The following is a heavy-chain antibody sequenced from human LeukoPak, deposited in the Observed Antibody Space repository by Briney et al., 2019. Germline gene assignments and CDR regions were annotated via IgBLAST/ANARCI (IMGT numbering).Heavy chain of an antibody. CDR3: ARGRGSSWWSDAFDI. J-gene: IGHJ3*02. CDR2: IIPIFGTA. Sequence: GASVKVSCKASGGTFSSYAISWVRQAPGQGLEWMGGIIPIFGTANYAQKFQGRVTITADKSTSTAYMELSSLRSEDTAVYYCARGRGSSWWSDAFDIWGQGTMVTVSS. V-gene: IGHV1-69*06. CDR1: GGTFSSYA. D-gene: IGHD6-13*01.